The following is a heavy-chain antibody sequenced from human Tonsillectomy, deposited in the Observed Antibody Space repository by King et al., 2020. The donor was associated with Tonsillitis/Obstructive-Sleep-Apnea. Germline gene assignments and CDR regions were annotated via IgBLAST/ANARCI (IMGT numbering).Heavy chain of an antibody. CDR1: GGSISSGGYY. J-gene: IGHJ6*03. D-gene: IGHD3-10*01. Sequence: QLQESGPGLVQPSQTLSLTFTVSGGSISSGGYYWGWIRQHPGKGLEWIGYIYYSGSTFYNPSLKSRVTISLDTSKNQFSLKLSSVTAADTAVYFCARDQMRGHHYYMAVWGKGTTVTVSS. CDR3: ARDQMRGHHYYMAV. CDR2: IYYSGST. V-gene: IGHV4-31*03.